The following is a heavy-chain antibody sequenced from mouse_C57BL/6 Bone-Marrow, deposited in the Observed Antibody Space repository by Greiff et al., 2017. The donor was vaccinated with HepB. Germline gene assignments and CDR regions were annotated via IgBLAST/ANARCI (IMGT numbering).Heavy chain of an antibody. CDR2: INPSNGGT. J-gene: IGHJ1*03. D-gene: IGHD4-1*01. V-gene: IGHV1-53*01. CDR1: GYTFTSYW. CDR3: ARGGTGTWYFDV. Sequence: QVQLKQPGPELVKPGASVKLSCKASGYTFTSYWMHWVKQRPGQGLEWIGNINPSNGGTNYNEKFKSKATLTVDKSSSTAYMQLSSLTSEDSAVYYCARGGTGTWYFDVWGTGTTVTVSS.